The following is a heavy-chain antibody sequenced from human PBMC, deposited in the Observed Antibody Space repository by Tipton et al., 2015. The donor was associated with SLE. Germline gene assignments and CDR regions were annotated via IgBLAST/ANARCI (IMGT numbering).Heavy chain of an antibody. CDR1: GGSISSGGYS. CDR3: ATGGSSRPPT. J-gene: IGHJ4*02. CDR2: INHSGST. D-gene: IGHD6-13*01. Sequence: TLSLTCAVSGGSISSGGYSWSWIRQPPGKGLEWIGEINHSGSTNYNPSLKSRVTISVDTSKNQFSLKLSSVTAADTAVYYCATGGSSRPPTWGQGTLVTVSS. V-gene: IGHV4-30-2*01.